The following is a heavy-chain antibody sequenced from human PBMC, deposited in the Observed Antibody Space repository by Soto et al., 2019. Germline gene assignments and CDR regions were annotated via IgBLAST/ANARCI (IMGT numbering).Heavy chain of an antibody. CDR1: GFTFRNYD. J-gene: IGHJ6*02. CDR3: ARTDRDFYGLDV. CDR2: ISAAGDP. V-gene: IGHV3-13*05. Sequence: EVQLVESGGGLVQPGGSLRLSWEASGFTFRNYDMHWVRQGTGKGLEWVSGISAAGDPDYADSVGGRFTISRENAQNSFFLQMNSLRVGDTAVYYCARTDRDFYGLDVWGQGTTVIVSS.